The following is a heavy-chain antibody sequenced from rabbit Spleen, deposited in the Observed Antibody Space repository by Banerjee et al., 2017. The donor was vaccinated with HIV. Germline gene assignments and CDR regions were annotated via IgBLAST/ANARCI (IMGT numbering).Heavy chain of an antibody. CDR3: ARDTGSSFSSYGMDL. D-gene: IGHD8-1*01. J-gene: IGHJ6*01. CDR1: GFSFSNSYW. V-gene: IGHV1S45*01. CDR2: INAVTGKA. Sequence: LEESGGGLVQPEGSLTLTCTASGFSFSNSYWICWVRQAPGKGLEWIACINAVTGKAVYANWVKGRFTFSKTSSTTVTLQMTSLTVADTATYFCARDTGSSFSSYGMDLWGPGTLVTVS.